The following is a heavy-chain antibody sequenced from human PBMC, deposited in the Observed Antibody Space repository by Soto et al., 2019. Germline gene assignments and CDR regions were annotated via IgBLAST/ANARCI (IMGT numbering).Heavy chain of an antibody. CDR1: GGSISSGGYY. D-gene: IGHD5-18*01. V-gene: IGHV4-31*03. CDR3: AREVGSGLGHSYGLGLDY. J-gene: IGHJ4*02. CDR2: IYYSGST. Sequence: QVQLQESGPGLVKPSQTLSLTCTVSGGSISSGGYYWRWIRQHPGKGLEWLGYIYYSGSTYYNPSLKSRVTISVDTSKNQFSLKLSSVTAADTAVYYCAREVGSGLGHSYGLGLDYWGQGTLVTVSS.